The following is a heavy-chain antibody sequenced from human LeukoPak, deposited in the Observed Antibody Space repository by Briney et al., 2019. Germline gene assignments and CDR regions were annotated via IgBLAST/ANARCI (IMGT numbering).Heavy chain of an antibody. J-gene: IGHJ5*02. D-gene: IGHD6-13*01. V-gene: IGHV1-69*05. CDR1: GGTFGKYV. CDR2: IIPIFGTA. Sequence: ASVTVSCKTSGGTFGKYVINWVRQAPGQGLEWMGGIIPIFGTANYAQKFQGRVTITTDESTSTAYMELSSLRSEDTAVYYCARDRPGIEAVAWFDPWGQGTLVTVSS. CDR3: ARDRPGIEAVAWFDP.